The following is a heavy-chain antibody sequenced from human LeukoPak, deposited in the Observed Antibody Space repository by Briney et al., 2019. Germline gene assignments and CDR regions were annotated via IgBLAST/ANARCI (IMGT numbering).Heavy chain of an antibody. CDR1: GGSFSGYY. Sequence: SETLSLTCAVYGGSFSGYYWSWICQPPGKGLEWIGEINHSGSTNYNPSLKSRVTISVDTSKNQFSLKLSSVTAADTAVYYCARGTPYCSSTSCYYFDYWGQGTLVTVSS. CDR3: ARGTPYCSSTSCYYFDY. V-gene: IGHV4-34*01. CDR2: INHSGST. J-gene: IGHJ4*02. D-gene: IGHD2-2*01.